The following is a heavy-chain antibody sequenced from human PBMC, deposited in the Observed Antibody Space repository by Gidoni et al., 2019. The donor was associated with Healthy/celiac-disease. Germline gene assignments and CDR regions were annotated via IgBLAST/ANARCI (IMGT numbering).Heavy chain of an antibody. CDR2: IGSSGITI. CDR3: ASGSGWSGWVAFDI. D-gene: IGHD6-19*01. CDR1: GFTFSDFY. J-gene: IGHJ3*02. Sequence: QVQVVESGGGLVKPGGYLRLSCAASGFTFSDFYMSWIRQATGKGLEWFSYIGSSGITIYYADSVNGRFTISRDNAKNSLYLQMNSLRAEDTAVYYCASGSGWSGWVAFDIWGQGTMVTVSS. V-gene: IGHV3-11*01.